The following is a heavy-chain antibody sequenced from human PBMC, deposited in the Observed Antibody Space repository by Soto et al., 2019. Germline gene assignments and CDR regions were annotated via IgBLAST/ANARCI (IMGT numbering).Heavy chain of an antibody. Sequence: GASVKVSCKVSGGTTSSYTISWVRQSPGQGLEWMGWISAYNGNTNYAQKLQGRVTMTTDTSTSTAYMELRSLRSDDTAVYYCARNSLAADWFDPWGQGTLVTVSS. CDR1: GGTTSSYT. CDR3: ARNSLAADWFDP. D-gene: IGHD6-13*01. V-gene: IGHV1-18*01. J-gene: IGHJ5*02. CDR2: ISAYNGNT.